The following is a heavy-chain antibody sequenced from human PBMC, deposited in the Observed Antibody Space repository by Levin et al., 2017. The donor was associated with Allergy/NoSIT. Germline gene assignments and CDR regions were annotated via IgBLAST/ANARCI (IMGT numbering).Heavy chain of an antibody. Sequence: SETLSLTCTVSGGSISSSAYYWGWIRQPPGKGLEWIGSIYYSGITYYKPSLKNRVTISVDTSKNQFSLKLYSVTAADTAVYYCVRHENYDILTGYYMEGNWFDPWGQGTLVTVSS. CDR3: VRHENYDILTGYYMEGNWFDP. CDR2: IYYSGIT. CDR1: GGSISSSAYY. V-gene: IGHV4-39*01. D-gene: IGHD3-9*01. J-gene: IGHJ5*02.